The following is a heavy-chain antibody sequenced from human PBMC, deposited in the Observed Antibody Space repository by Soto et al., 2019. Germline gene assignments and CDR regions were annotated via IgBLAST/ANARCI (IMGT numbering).Heavy chain of an antibody. Sequence: EVQLVESGGGLVQPGRSLRLSCAASGFTFDDYAMHWVRQAPGKGLEWVSGISWNSGSIGYADSVKGRFTISRDNANNSLYLQMNRLRAEDTALYYCGKGLDWNYGSYYMDVWGKGTTVTVSS. CDR2: ISWNSGSI. D-gene: IGHD1-7*01. J-gene: IGHJ6*03. CDR1: GFTFDDYA. CDR3: GKGLDWNYGSYYMDV. V-gene: IGHV3-9*01.